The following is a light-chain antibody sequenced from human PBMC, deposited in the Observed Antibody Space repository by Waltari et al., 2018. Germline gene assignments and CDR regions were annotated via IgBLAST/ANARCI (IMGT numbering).Light chain of an antibody. V-gene: IGKV4-1*01. CDR1: QSILFRSYKKSF. Sequence: DIVMTQSPDPLAVSLGERATINCKSSQSILFRSYKKSFLNWYQQRPGQPPRLLLYWASTRASGVPDRISGSGSGTDFTLTISGLQTEDVAIYYCQQFYHAPQTFGQGTKVEIK. CDR2: WAS. CDR3: QQFYHAPQT. J-gene: IGKJ2*01.